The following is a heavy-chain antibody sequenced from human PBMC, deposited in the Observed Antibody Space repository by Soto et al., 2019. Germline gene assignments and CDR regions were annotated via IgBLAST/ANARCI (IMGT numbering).Heavy chain of an antibody. D-gene: IGHD5-12*01. J-gene: IGHJ6*03. CDR3: ARGGAGIVATIPYYYYYYMDV. V-gene: IGHV4-34*01. Sequence: SETLSLTCAVYGGSFSGYYWSWIRQPPGKGLEWIGEINHSGSTNYNPSLKSRVTISVDTSENQFSLKLSSVTAADTAVYYCARGGAGIVATIPYYYYYYMDVWGKGTTVTVSS. CDR1: GGSFSGYY. CDR2: INHSGST.